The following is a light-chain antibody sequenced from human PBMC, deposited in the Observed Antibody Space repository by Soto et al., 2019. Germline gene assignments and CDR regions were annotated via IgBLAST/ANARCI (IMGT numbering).Light chain of an antibody. Sequence: DSQMPQSPSLLSASVGDRVTITCRASQAISTYLAWYQRASGKAPKLLISAASTLQRGVPSRFSGSGSGTQFTLTISSLQPEDFATYYCQQLNAYPLTFGGGTKVDIK. CDR2: AAS. J-gene: IGKJ4*01. CDR3: QQLNAYPLT. V-gene: IGKV1-9*01. CDR1: QAISTY.